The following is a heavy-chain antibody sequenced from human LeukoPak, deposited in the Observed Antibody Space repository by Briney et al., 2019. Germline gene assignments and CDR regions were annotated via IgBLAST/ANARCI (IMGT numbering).Heavy chain of an antibody. D-gene: IGHD2-15*01. CDR2: IYHSGST. V-gene: IGHV4-4*02. CDR1: GGSISSSNW. J-gene: IGHJ5*02. CDR3: ARIPPYCSGGSCYSSQFDP. Sequence: SGTLSPTCAVSGGSISSSNWWSWVRQPPGKGLEWIGEIYHSGSTNYNPSLKSRVTISVDKSKNQFSLKLSSVTAADTAVYYCARIPPYCSGGSCYSSQFDPWGQGTLVTVSS.